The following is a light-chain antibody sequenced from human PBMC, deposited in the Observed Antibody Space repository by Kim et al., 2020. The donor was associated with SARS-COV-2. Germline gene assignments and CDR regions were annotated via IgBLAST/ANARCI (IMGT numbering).Light chain of an antibody. Sequence: SVGDRVTITCRASQSISNYLNWYQKKPGKAPKLLIYAASNLQRGVPSRFSGRGSGTEFTLTIISLQPEDFATYYCQQSYTTPLFTFGPGTKVDIK. CDR2: AAS. V-gene: IGKV1-39*01. J-gene: IGKJ3*01. CDR1: QSISNY. CDR3: QQSYTTPLFT.